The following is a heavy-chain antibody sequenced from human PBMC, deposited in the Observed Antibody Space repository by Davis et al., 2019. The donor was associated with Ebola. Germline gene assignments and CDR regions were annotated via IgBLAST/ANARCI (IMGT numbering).Heavy chain of an antibody. Sequence: GGSLRLSCTASAFTLGDAWMGWVRQAPGKGLEWVGRIKSKSAGGTTDHAPPVRGRFIISRDESRNTLSLQMTSLRTEDTAVYFCTTDRGIAVRPLFDCWGQGTLVTVSS. V-gene: IGHV3-15*01. CDR2: IKSKSAGGTT. CDR3: TTDRGIAVRPLFDC. D-gene: IGHD6-6*01. J-gene: IGHJ4*02. CDR1: AFTLGDAW.